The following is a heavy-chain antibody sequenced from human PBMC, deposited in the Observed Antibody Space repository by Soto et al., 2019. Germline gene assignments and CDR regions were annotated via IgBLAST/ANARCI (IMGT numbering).Heavy chain of an antibody. CDR1: GFTFSDYY. J-gene: IGHJ4*02. D-gene: IGHD4-4*01. Sequence: QVQLVESGGGLVKPGGSLRLSCVASGFTFSDYYMSWFRQAPGKGLEWVSYISSGGSVIYSADSMKGRFTISRDNAKNSLYLHVNSLRAEDTAVYYCAREPRDDYMISGGFDYWGQGTLVTVSS. V-gene: IGHV3-11*01. CDR3: AREPRDDYMISGGFDY. CDR2: ISSGGSVI.